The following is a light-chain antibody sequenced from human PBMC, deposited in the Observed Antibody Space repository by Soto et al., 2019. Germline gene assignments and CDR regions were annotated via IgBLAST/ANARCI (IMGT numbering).Light chain of an antibody. Sequence: EIVMTHSPASLSVSPGERATLSCRASQTVADSLVWYQQKPGQPPRPLIKDASTTATGIPATFNDSGSGTEFTLNISSLQSEDFAVYYCQQYYDWPLTVGGGTKEKIK. CDR3: QQYYDWPLT. J-gene: IGKJ4*01. CDR2: DAS. CDR1: QTVADS. V-gene: IGKV3-15*01.